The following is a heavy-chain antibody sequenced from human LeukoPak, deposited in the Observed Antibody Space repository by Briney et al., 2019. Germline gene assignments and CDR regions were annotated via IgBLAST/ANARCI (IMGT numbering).Heavy chain of an antibody. J-gene: IGHJ3*02. Sequence: GGSLRLSCAASGFIVSNNYMIWVRQAPGKGLEWVSVIYSGGSTHYADSVEGRITISRDNSKNTLFLQMNNLRAEDTAVYYCARGGSYPNDPFDIWGQGTRVTVTS. V-gene: IGHV3-53*01. CDR1: GFIVSNNY. CDR3: ARGGSYPNDPFDI. D-gene: IGHD1-26*01. CDR2: IYSGGST.